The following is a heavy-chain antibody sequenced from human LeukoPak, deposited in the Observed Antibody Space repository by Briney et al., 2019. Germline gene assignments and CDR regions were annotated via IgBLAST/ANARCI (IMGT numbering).Heavy chain of an antibody. CDR3: ARGEYYSSGSYGYDL. Sequence: PGGSLRLSCAASGFTFNDYYMSWLRQTPGKGLEWISYISGSGSAIYYADPVKGRFTISRDNAQSSLFLQMDSLRVEDTAVHYCARGEYYSSGSYGYDLWGQGTLVTVSS. CDR1: GFTFNDYY. J-gene: IGHJ5*02. V-gene: IGHV3-11*01. D-gene: IGHD3-10*01. CDR2: ISGSGSAI.